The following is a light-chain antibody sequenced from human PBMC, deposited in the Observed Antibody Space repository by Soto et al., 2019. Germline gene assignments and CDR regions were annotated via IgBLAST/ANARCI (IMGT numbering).Light chain of an antibody. J-gene: IGKJ1*01. V-gene: IGKV4-1*01. CDR2: WAS. CDR3: QQYSSTPAWT. Sequence: DIVMTQSPDSLAVSLGERATINCKSSQSVLYSSNNKNSLAWYQQKPGQPPKLLIYWASTRESGVPDRFSGSGSGTDFTRTISSLQAEDVAVYYCQQYSSTPAWTFGQGNKVEIK. CDR1: QSVLYSSNNKNS.